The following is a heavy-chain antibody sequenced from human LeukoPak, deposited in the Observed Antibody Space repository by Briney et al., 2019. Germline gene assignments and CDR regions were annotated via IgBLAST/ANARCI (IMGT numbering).Heavy chain of an antibody. CDR1: GFNFSSYS. CDR2: IMSSSSTI. CDR3: ARAGSHYYGSGSGFYFDY. J-gene: IGHJ4*02. Sequence: GGSLRLSCAASGFNFSSYSMNWVRQAPGKGLEWVSYIMSSSSTIYYADSVKGRFTISRDNAKNSLYLQMNSLRDEDTAVYYCARAGSHYYGSGSGFYFDYWGQGTLVTVSS. D-gene: IGHD3-10*01. V-gene: IGHV3-48*02.